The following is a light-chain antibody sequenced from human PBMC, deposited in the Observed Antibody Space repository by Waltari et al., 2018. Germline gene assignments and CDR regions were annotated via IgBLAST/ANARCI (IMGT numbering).Light chain of an antibody. J-gene: IGKJ3*01. CDR1: QTISTW. Sequence: DIQLTQSPSTLSASVGDRVTITCRASQTISTWLAWYQQKPGKAPKVLIYRASSLQSGVTSRFSGSGSGTEFTLTISSLQPDDFATYFGQQYNSYSGGTFGPGTKVDMK. CDR3: QQYNSYSGGT. CDR2: RAS. V-gene: IGKV1-5*03.